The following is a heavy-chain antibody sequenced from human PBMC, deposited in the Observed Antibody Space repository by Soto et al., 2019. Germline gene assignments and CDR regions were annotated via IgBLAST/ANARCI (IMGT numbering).Heavy chain of an antibody. V-gene: IGHV1-69*12. J-gene: IGHJ4*02. CDR2: IIPIFGTA. Sequence: QVQLVQSGAEVKKPGSSVKVSCKASGGTFSNYAISWVRQAPGQGLEWMEGIIPIFGTANYAQKFQGRVTITADESTSTAYMQLSSLRSDDTAVYYCARDPMDGDQPRWEFDYWGQGTLVTVSS. D-gene: IGHD4-17*01. CDR1: GGTFSNYA. CDR3: ARDPMDGDQPRWEFDY.